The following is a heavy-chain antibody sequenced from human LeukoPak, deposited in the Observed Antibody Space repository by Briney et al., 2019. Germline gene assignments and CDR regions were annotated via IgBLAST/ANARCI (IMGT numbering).Heavy chain of an antibody. CDR1: GFTFSSYG. J-gene: IGHJ6*03. V-gene: IGHV3-30*02. Sequence: PGGSLRLSCAASGFTFSSYGMHWVRQAPGKGLGWVAFIRYDGSNKYYADSVKGRFTISRDNSKNTLYLQMNSLRAEDTAVYYCARGPTDEARFLEWLFTLEYYMDVWGKGTTVTVSS. D-gene: IGHD3-3*01. CDR3: ARGPTDEARFLEWLFTLEYYMDV. CDR2: IRYDGSNK.